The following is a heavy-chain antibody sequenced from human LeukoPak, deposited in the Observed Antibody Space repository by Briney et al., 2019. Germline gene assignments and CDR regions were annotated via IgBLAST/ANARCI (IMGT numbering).Heavy chain of an antibody. Sequence: PGGSLRLSCAASGFTFSSYSMNWVRQAPGKGLEWVSSISSSSSYIYYADSVKGRFTISRDNAKNSVYLQMNSLRAEDTAVYYCARGSRRAQWLVDFDYWGQGTLVTVSS. D-gene: IGHD6-19*01. CDR3: ARGSRRAQWLVDFDY. V-gene: IGHV3-21*01. J-gene: IGHJ4*02. CDR1: GFTFSSYS. CDR2: ISSSSSYI.